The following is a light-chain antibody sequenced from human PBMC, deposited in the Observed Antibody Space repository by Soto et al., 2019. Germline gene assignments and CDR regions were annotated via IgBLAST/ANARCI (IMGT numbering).Light chain of an antibody. Sequence: EIVLTQSPGTLSLSPGERTTLSCRTSESDSSSYLAWYQQKPGQAPRLLIYGASSRATGIPDRFSGSGSGTDFTLTIIRLEPEDFAVYYCQQYGSSRTFGQGTKVEIK. CDR3: QQYGSSRT. V-gene: IGKV3-20*01. J-gene: IGKJ1*01. CDR1: ESDSSSY. CDR2: GAS.